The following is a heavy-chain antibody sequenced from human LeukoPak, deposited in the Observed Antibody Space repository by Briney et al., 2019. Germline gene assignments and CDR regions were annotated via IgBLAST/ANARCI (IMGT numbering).Heavy chain of an antibody. V-gene: IGHV4-39*07. J-gene: IGHJ4*02. D-gene: IGHD3-22*01. CDR2: IYYSGST. Sequence: SETLSLTCTVSGGSISSSSYYWGWIRQPPGKGLEWIGSIYYSGSTYYNPSLKSRVTISVDTSKNQFSLKLSSVTAADTAVYYCARDLDYYDSSGYYSNWGQGTLVTVSS. CDR3: ARDLDYYDSSGYYSN. CDR1: GGSISSSSYY.